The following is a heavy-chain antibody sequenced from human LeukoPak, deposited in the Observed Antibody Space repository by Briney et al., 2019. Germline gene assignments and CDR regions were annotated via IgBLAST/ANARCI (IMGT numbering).Heavy chain of an antibody. D-gene: IGHD2-2*02. CDR2: ISSSSSYI. CDR1: GFTFSSYS. J-gene: IGHJ4*02. V-gene: IGHV3-21*01. Sequence: GGSLRLSCAASGFTFSSYSMNWVRQAPGKGLEWVSSISSSSSYIYYADSVKGRFTISRDNAKNSLYLQMNSLRAEDTAVYYCARSGLGCSSTSCYNKGLRPSDYWGQGTLVTVSS. CDR3: ARSGLGCSSTSCYNKGLRPSDY.